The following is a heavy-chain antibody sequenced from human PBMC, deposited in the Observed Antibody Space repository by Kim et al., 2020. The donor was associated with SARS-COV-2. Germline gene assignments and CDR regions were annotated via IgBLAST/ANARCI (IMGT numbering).Heavy chain of an antibody. J-gene: IGHJ4*02. V-gene: IGHV3-66*01. D-gene: IGHD5-12*01. CDR1: GFTVSSNY. CDR2: IYTGGNT. CDR3: AREGVGGYGYFDY. Sequence: GGSLRLSCAASGFTVSSNYISWIRQAPGKGLEWVAIIYTGGNTYYSDSVKDRFTISRDKSKNTLFLQMNNLRGEDTALYFCAREGVGGYGYFDYWGQGT.